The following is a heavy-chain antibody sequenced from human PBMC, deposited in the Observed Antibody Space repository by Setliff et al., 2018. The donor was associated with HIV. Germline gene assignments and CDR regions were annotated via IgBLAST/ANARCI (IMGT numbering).Heavy chain of an antibody. J-gene: IGHJ4*02. CDR3: AREAPYSSSPFDY. CDR2: LHHDGSL. V-gene: IGHV4-38-2*02. D-gene: IGHD6-13*01. CDR1: DFSLSIGYF. Sequence: PSETLSLTCAVSDFSLSIGYFWGWIRQSPGKGLEWIGSLHHDGSLYYNPSLKSRVSMSVDTSKNQFSLRLTSMTAADTAVHYCAREAPYSSSPFDYWGQGTLVTVSS.